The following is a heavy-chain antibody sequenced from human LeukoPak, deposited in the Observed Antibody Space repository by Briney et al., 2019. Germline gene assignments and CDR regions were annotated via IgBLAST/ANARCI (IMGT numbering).Heavy chain of an antibody. D-gene: IGHD6-13*01. J-gene: IGHJ4*02. CDR3: ARDRGVSGFDY. CDR1: GGSISSSSYY. V-gene: IGHV4-39*07. CDR2: IYYSGSS. Sequence: PSETLSLTCTVSGGSISSSSYYWGWIRQPPGKGLEWIGSIYYSGSSFCKPSLKSRVTIAVDTSKNQFSLRLSSVTAADTAFYYCARDRGVSGFDYWGQGTLVTVSS.